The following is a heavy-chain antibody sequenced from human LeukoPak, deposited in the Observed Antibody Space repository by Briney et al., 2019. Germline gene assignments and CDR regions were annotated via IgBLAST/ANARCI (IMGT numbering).Heavy chain of an antibody. V-gene: IGHV1-18*01. J-gene: IGHJ4*02. CDR1: GYTFTSYG. CDR2: ISAYNGNT. CDR3: ARDLLAVAGLNYFDY. D-gene: IGHD6-19*01. Sequence: ASVKVSCKVSGYTFTSYGISWVRQAPGQGLEWMGWISAYNGNTNYAQKLQGRVTMTTDTSTSTAYMELRSLRSDDTAVYYCARDLLAVAGLNYFDYWGQGTLVTVSS.